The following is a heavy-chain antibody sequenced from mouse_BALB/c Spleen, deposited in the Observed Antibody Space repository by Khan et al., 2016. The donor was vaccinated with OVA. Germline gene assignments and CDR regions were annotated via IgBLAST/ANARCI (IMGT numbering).Heavy chain of an antibody. CDR1: GYTFTNYW. CDR3: TRWDTWFFDV. Sequence: VKLQQSGAELVRPGTSVKISCKASGYTFTNYWLGWVKQRPGHGLEWIGDIYPGVSYINYNEKFKGRATLTAGTSSSTAYIQISGLTSEDSAVYFCTRWDTWFFDVWGAGTTVTVSS. V-gene: IGHV1-63*02. CDR2: IYPGVSYI. D-gene: IGHD4-1*01. J-gene: IGHJ1*01.